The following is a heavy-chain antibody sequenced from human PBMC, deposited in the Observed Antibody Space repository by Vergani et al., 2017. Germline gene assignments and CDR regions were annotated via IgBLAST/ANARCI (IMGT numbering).Heavy chain of an antibody. Sequence: QVQLQESGPGLVKPSQTLSLTCTVSGGSISSGDYYWSWIRQPPGKGLEWIGYISYSGSTYYNPALKRRVTISVDTSKNQFSLKLSSVTAADTAVYYCARDGDPPTNWFDPWGQGTLVTVSS. D-gene: IGHD2-21*02. V-gene: IGHV4-30-4*01. CDR1: GGSISSGDYY. CDR2: ISYSGST. CDR3: ARDGDPPTNWFDP. J-gene: IGHJ5*02.